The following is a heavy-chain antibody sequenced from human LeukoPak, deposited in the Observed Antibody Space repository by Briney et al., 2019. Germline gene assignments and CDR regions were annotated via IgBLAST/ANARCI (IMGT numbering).Heavy chain of an antibody. CDR1: GGSFSGYY. Sequence: SETLSLTYAVYGGSFSGYYWSWIRQPPGKGLEWIGEINHSGSTNYNPSLKSRVTISVDTSKNQFSLKLSSVTAADTAVYYCARGRGYCSGGSCYRLDYWGQGTLVTVSS. D-gene: IGHD2-15*01. J-gene: IGHJ4*02. V-gene: IGHV4-34*01. CDR2: INHSGST. CDR3: ARGRGYCSGGSCYRLDY.